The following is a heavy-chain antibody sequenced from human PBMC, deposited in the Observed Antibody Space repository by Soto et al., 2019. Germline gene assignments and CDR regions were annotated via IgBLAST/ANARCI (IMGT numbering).Heavy chain of an antibody. J-gene: IGHJ5*02. CDR1: GFTFSSYA. Sequence: SLRLSCAASGFTFSSYAMHWVRQAPGKGLEWVAVISYDGSNKYYADSVKGRFTISRDNSKNTLYLQMNSLRAEDTAVYYCARGRGDFWSGSRGIWFDPWGQGTLVTVSS. CDR3: ARGRGDFWSGSRGIWFDP. CDR2: ISYDGSNK. D-gene: IGHD3-3*01. V-gene: IGHV3-30-3*01.